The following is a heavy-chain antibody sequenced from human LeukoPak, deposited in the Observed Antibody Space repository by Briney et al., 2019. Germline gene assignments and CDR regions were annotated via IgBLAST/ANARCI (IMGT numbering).Heavy chain of an antibody. D-gene: IGHD3-16*01. CDR2: IRSKANSYAT. CDR1: GFTFSGSA. V-gene: IGHV3-73*01. Sequence: PGGSLRLSCAASGFTFSGSAMHWVRQASGKGLEWVGRIRSKANSYATAYAASVKGRFTISRDDSKNTAYLQMNSLKTEDTAEYYCTSRGGNFYFDYWGQGTLVTVSS. J-gene: IGHJ4*02. CDR3: TSRGGNFYFDY.